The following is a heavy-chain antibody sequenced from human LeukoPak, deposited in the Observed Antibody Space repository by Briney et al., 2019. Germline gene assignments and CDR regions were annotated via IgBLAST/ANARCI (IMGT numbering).Heavy chain of an antibody. J-gene: IGHJ4*02. D-gene: IGHD3-22*01. V-gene: IGHV3-30*04. CDR1: GFTFSSYA. CDR3: ARVEDYYDSSGYFVDY. CDR2: ISYDGRNN. Sequence: LPGGSLRLSCAASGFTFSSYALHWVRQAPGKGLEWVAVISYDGRNNYYAESVKGRFTISRDNSKNTLYLQMNSLRAEDTAVYYCARVEDYYDSSGYFVDYWGQGTLVTVSS.